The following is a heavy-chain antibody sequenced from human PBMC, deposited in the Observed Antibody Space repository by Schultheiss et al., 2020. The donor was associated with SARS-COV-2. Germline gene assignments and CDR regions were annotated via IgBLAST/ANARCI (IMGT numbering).Heavy chain of an antibody. CDR3: ARDASHYYYGSGRNGYGMDV. CDR1: GYSISSGYY. CDR2: IYHSGST. Sequence: SETLSLTCAVSGYSISSGYYWGWIRQPPGKGLEWIGSIYHSGSTNYNPSLKSRVTISVDTSKNQFSLKLSSVTAADTAVYYCARDASHYYYGSGRNGYGMDVWGQGTTVTVSS. J-gene: IGHJ6*02. D-gene: IGHD3-10*01. V-gene: IGHV4-38-2*02.